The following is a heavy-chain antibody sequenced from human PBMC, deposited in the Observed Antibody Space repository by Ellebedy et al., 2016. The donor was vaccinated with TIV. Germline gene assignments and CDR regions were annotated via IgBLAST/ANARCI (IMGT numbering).Heavy chain of an antibody. CDR2: IYPGDSDT. D-gene: IGHD5-12*01. J-gene: IGHJ3*02. Sequence: GESLKISXKGSGYSFTSYWIGWVRQMPGKGLEWMGIIYPGDSDTRYSPSFQGQVTISADKSISTAYLQWSSLKASDTAMYYCARQKGNIVATVAFDIWGQGTMVTVSS. CDR3: ARQKGNIVATVAFDI. V-gene: IGHV5-51*01. CDR1: GYSFTSYW.